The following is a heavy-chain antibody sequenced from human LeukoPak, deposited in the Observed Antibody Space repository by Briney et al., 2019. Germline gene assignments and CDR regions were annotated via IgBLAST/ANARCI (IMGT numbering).Heavy chain of an antibody. Sequence: SETPSLTCSVSGYSISSGNYWGWIRLPPGKGLQWIGSSGSTYYNPSLKSRVTISVDTSKNQFSLKLSSVTAADTAVYYCARYHWGVAARPRSQDKKAFDYWGQGTLVTVSS. CDR3: ARYHWGVAARPRSQDKKAFDY. CDR1: GYSISSGNY. J-gene: IGHJ4*02. D-gene: IGHD6-6*01. V-gene: IGHV4-38-2*01. CDR2: SGST.